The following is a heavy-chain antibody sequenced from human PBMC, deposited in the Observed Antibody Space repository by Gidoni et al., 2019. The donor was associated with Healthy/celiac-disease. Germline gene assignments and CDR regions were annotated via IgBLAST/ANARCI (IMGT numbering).Heavy chain of an antibody. CDR2: ISYDGSNK. J-gene: IGHJ4*02. V-gene: IGHV3-30-3*02. CDR1: GFTFSSYA. CDR3: ANDDY. Sequence: QVQLVESGGGVVQPGRSLRLSCAASGFTFSSYAMHWVRQDPGKGLEWVAVISYDGSNKYYADSVKGRFTISRDNSKNTLYLQMNSLRAEDTAVYYCANDDYWGQGTLVTVSS.